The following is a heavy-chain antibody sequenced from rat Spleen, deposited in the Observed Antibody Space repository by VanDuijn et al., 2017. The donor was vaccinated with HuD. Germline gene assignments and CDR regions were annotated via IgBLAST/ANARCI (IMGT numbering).Heavy chain of an antibody. D-gene: IGHD1-12*03. J-gene: IGHJ2*01. CDR3: ASQYYYDGYYRDF. V-gene: IGHV2S8*01. CDR1: GFSLSRHG. CDR2: IWSGGIT. Sequence: QVQLKESGPGRVQPSQTLSLTCTVSGFSLSRHGVIWVRQPPGKGLEWIAAIWSGGITHYNSALKSRLSISRDTSKSQVFLKMNNLQTEDTAMYFCASQYYYDGYYRDFWGQGVMVTVSS.